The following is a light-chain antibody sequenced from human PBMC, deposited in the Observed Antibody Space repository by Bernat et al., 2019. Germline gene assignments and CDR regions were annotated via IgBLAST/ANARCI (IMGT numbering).Light chain of an antibody. CDR2: VAS. J-gene: IGKJ4*01. CDR1: QSVSGF. V-gene: IGKV3-11*01. Sequence: EVVLTQSPATLSLSPGESATLSCRASQSVSGFLAWYQQKPGQAPRLLIYVASNSATGIPARFSGSRSGTDFTLTISSLGPEDFAVYYCQQRAVWPPLTFGGGTKVEIK. CDR3: QQRAVWPPLT.